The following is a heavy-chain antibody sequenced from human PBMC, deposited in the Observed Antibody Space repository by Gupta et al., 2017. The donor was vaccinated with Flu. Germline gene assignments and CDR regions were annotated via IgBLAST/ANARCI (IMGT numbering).Heavy chain of an antibody. Sequence: EVQLVESGGGLVQPGGALRLSCAASGFTFSRTWMTWVRQAPGKGLEWVANIKEDGRERYYADSVKDRFTISRDNAKNSLYLKMNSLRAADTAFYYCARDVDHGRVDYWGQGSLVTVSS. CDR1: GFTFSRTW. V-gene: IGHV3-7*01. J-gene: IGHJ4*02. CDR2: IKEDGRER. D-gene: IGHD4-17*01. CDR3: ARDVDHGRVDY.